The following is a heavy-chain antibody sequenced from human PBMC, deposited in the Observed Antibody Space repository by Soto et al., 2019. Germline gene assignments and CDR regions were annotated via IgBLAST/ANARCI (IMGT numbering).Heavy chain of an antibody. V-gene: IGHV3-23*01. Sequence: GGSLTVFCAASGFTFSSYGMSWVRQAPGKGLDWISTISGFDDRTYYADSVKGRFTISRDNSKNTLYLQINSLRAEDTAVYYCAKGYYYISSGYPAPFDYWGQGTLVTVSS. J-gene: IGHJ4*02. CDR2: ISGFDDRT. CDR3: AKGYYYISSGYPAPFDY. D-gene: IGHD3-22*01. CDR1: GFTFSSYG.